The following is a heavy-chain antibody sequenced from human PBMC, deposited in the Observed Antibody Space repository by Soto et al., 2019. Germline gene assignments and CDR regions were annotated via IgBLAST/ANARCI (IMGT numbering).Heavy chain of an antibody. CDR3: AKGGNYDFWSGPGDY. CDR1: GFTFDDYA. V-gene: IGHV3-9*01. Sequence: EVQLVESGGGLVQPGRSLRLSCVASGFTFDDYAMHWVRQAPGKGLEWVSGIDWNSGRINYADSVKGRFTISRDSANNSLYLQMNSVRAEDTALYYCAKGGNYDFWSGPGDYWGQGTLVTVSS. D-gene: IGHD3-3*01. J-gene: IGHJ4*02. CDR2: IDWNSGRI.